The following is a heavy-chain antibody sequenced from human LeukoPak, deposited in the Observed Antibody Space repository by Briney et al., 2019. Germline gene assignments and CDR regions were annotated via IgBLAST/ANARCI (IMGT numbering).Heavy chain of an antibody. CDR3: GSGPVGTTVH. D-gene: IGHD1-1*01. CDR2: ISGSGSHA. CDR1: GFIFGSYA. Sequence: GGSLRLSCAASGFIFGSYAMGWTRQAPGQGLEWVSAISGSGSHANYAESVKGRFTISRDNSKNTLYLQMHSPIAADTAVYYCGSGPVGTTVHWGQGTLVTVSS. J-gene: IGHJ4*02. V-gene: IGHV3-23*01.